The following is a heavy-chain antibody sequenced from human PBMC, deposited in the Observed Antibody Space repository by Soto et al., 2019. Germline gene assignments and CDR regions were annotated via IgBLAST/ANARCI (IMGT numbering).Heavy chain of an antibody. Sequence: PSVSKRISSQIYGYSFTTYWVSWVRQMPGKGLEWMGSIHPGESDTRYSPSFQGQVTISADRSNTTAYLQWSSLKASDTAMYYGARHEATYYNFYGMDVWGQGTKVT. V-gene: IGHV5-51*01. J-gene: IGHJ6*02. CDR2: IHPGESDT. CDR1: GYSFTTYW. CDR3: ARHEATYYNFYGMDV.